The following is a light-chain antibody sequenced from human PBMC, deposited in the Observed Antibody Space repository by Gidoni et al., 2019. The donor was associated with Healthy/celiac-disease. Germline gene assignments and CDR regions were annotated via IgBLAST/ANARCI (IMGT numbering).Light chain of an antibody. J-gene: IGKJ4*01. V-gene: IGKV3-15*01. CDR1: QSVSSN. Sequence: ELVMTQSPATLPVSPGERATLSCRASQSVSSNLAWYQQKPGQAPRLLIYGASTRATGIPARFSGSGSGTEFTLTISSLQSEDFAVYYCQQYNNWPLTFXGXTKVEIK. CDR2: GAS. CDR3: QQYNNWPLT.